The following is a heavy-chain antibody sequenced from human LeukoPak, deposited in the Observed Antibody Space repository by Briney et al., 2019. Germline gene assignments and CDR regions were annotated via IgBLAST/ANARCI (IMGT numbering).Heavy chain of an antibody. CDR3: ARDYGDYGGWFDP. Sequence: PSETLSLTCTVSGYSISSGYYWGWIRPPPGKGLEWIGSIYHSGSTYYNPSLKSRVTISVDTSKNQFSLKLSSVTAADTAVYYCARDYGDYGGWFDPWGQGTLVTVSS. J-gene: IGHJ5*02. CDR2: IYHSGST. CDR1: GYSISSGYY. V-gene: IGHV4-38-2*02. D-gene: IGHD4-17*01.